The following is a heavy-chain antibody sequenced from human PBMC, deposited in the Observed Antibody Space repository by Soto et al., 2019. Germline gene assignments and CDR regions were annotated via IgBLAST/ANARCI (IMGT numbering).Heavy chain of an antibody. Sequence: PSETLSLTCPVSGGSVSSGSYYWSWIRQPPGKGLEWIGYIYYSGSTNYNPSLKSRVTISVDTSKNQFSLKLSSVTAADTAVYYCARVNVGFGELFSVANYYYYGMDVWGQGTTVTVSS. J-gene: IGHJ6*02. D-gene: IGHD3-10*01. V-gene: IGHV4-61*01. CDR3: ARVNVGFGELFSVANYYYYGMDV. CDR2: IYYSGST. CDR1: GGSVSSGSYY.